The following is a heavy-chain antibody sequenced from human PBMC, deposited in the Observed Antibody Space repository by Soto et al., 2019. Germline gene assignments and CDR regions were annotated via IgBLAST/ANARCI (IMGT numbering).Heavy chain of an antibody. Sequence: SETLSLTCTVSGGSISSGGYYWSWIRQPPGKGLEWIGYIYYSGSTNYNPSLKSRVTISVDTSKNQFSLKLSSVTAADTAVYYCARDADGMGVWGQGTTVTVSS. V-gene: IGHV4-61*08. CDR1: GGSISSGGYY. J-gene: IGHJ6*02. CDR2: IYYSGST. CDR3: ARDADGMGV.